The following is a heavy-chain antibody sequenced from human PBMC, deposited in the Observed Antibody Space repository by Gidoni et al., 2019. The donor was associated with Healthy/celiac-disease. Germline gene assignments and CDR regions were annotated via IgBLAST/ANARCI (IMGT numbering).Heavy chain of an antibody. D-gene: IGHD5-12*01. V-gene: IGHV3-66*02. CDR2: IYSGGST. CDR3: AKEEIDGYNTGSRLGFDY. Sequence: EVQLVESGGGLVQPGGSLRLSCAASGFTVSSNYMSWVRQAPGKGLEWVSVIYSGGSTYYADSVKGRFTISRDHSKNTLYLQMNSLRAEDTAVYYCAKEEIDGYNTGSRLGFDYWGQGTLVTVSS. CDR1: GFTVSSNY. J-gene: IGHJ4*02.